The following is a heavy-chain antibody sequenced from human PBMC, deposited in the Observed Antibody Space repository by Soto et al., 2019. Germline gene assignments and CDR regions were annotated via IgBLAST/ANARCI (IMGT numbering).Heavy chain of an antibody. V-gene: IGHV1-69*10. CDR3: ARQRSRYDRSGYYRHDY. D-gene: IGHD3-22*01. CDR1: GDTFSTYA. J-gene: IGHJ4*01. CDR2: IIPILGTP. Sequence: SSVKVSCKASGDTFSTYAISWVRQAPGQGLEWLGGIIPILGTPSYAQRFQGRVTITADKSTSTAYMELSSLRSEETAVYYCARQRSRYDRSGYYRHDYWG.